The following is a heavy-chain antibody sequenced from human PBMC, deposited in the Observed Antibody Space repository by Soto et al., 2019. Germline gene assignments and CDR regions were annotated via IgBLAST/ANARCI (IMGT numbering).Heavy chain of an antibody. Sequence: ASVKVSCKASGYTFTRYYINWVRQATGQGLEWMGWMNPNSGNTGYAQKFQGRVTMTRNTSISTAYMELSSLRSEDTAVYYCARERRCYDFWSGYSACYYYGMDVWGQGTTVTVSS. CDR2: MNPNSGNT. CDR3: ARERRCYDFWSGYSACYYYGMDV. CDR1: GYTFTRYY. V-gene: IGHV1-8*01. D-gene: IGHD3-3*01. J-gene: IGHJ6*02.